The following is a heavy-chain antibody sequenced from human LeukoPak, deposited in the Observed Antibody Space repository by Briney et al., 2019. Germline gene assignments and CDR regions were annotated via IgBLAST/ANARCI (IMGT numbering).Heavy chain of an antibody. J-gene: IGHJ3*02. CDR1: GFTFSSYG. CDR2: IRYDGNNK. V-gene: IGHV3-30*02. Sequence: GGSLRLSCGASGFTFSSYGMHWVRQAPGKGLEWVAFIRYDGNNKYYADSVKGRFTISRDNSKNTLYLQMNSLRPEDTAVYYCARGPLDSFDIWGQGTMVTVSS. CDR3: ARGPLDSFDI.